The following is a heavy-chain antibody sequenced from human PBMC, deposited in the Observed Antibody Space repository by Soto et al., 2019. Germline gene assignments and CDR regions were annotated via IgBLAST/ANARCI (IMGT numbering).Heavy chain of an antibody. V-gene: IGHV1-69*13. J-gene: IGHJ4*02. CDR2: IIPIFGTA. D-gene: IGHD5-18*01. Sequence: ASVKVSSKASGGTFSSYAISWVRQAPGQGLEWMGGIIPIFGTANYAQKFQGRVTITADESTSTAYMELSSLRSEDTAVYYCARLSNSYGYVVRDYWGEGTLVTVSS. CDR3: ARLSNSYGYVVRDY. CDR1: GGTFSSYA.